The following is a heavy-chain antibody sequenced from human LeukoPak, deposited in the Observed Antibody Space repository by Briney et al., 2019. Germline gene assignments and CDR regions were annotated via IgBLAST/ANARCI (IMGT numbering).Heavy chain of an antibody. V-gene: IGHV4-34*01. CDR1: GGSFSGYY. D-gene: IGHD2-2*01. CDR2: INHSGST. J-gene: IGHJ4*02. Sequence: PSETLSLTCAVYGGSFSGYYWSWIRQPPGKGLEWIGEINHSGSTNYNPSLKSRVTISVDTSKNQFSLKLSSVTAADTAVYYCARVLGYCSSTSCSGVDYWGQGTPVTVSS. CDR3: ARVLGYCSSTSCSGVDY.